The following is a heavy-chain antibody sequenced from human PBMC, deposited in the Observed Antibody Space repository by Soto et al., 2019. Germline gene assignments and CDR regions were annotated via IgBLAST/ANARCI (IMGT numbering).Heavy chain of an antibody. J-gene: IGHJ4*02. CDR2: ISSSSSYT. CDR1: GFTFSDYY. CDR3: ARDQEEWELHPSYFDY. Sequence: QVQLVESGGGLVKPGGSLRLSCAASGFTFSDYYMSWIRQAPGKGLEWISYISSSSSYTNYADSVKGRFTISRDNAKNSLYLQMNSLRAEDTAVYYCARDQEEWELHPSYFDYWGQGTLVTVSS. V-gene: IGHV3-11*05. D-gene: IGHD1-7*01.